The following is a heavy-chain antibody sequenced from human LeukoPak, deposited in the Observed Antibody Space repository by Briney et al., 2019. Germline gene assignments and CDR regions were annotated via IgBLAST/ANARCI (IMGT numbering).Heavy chain of an antibody. J-gene: IGHJ4*02. V-gene: IGHV3-74*01. Sequence: GGSLRLSCAASGFIFRDHSMHWARQIPGKGLVWVSRINPDGSTNYADSVKGRFTISRDNAKNTLYLQMRSLRVDDSSLYFCVRALGGSDDYWGQGTLVAVSS. CDR1: GFIFRDHS. CDR3: VRALGGSDDY. D-gene: IGHD1-26*01. CDR2: INPDGST.